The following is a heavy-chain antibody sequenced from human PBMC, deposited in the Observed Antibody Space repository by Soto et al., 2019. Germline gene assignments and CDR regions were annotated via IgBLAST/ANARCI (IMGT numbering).Heavy chain of an antibody. D-gene: IGHD5-12*01. CDR3: ARDLRRDGYN. CDR1: GGTFSSYA. CDR2: IIPIFGTA. V-gene: IGHV1-69*13. Sequence: ASVKVSCKASGGTFSSYAISWVRQAPGQGLEWMGGIIPIFGTANYAQKFQGRVTITADESTSTAYMELGSLRSEDTAVYYCARDLRRDGYNWGQGTLVTVSS. J-gene: IGHJ4*02.